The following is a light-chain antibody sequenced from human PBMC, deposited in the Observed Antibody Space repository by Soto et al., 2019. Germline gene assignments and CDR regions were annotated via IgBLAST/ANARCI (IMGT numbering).Light chain of an antibody. V-gene: IGKV3-20*01. J-gene: IGKJ1*01. Sequence: EIVLAQSPGTLSLSQGERATLSGRASQTVSDNYFAWYQQKAGQAPRLLIYGICTRATGIPDRFSGSWSGTDFTLTISTLEPEDFALYYCEQYGSSPRTFGQGTKVDIK. CDR3: EQYGSSPRT. CDR2: GIC. CDR1: QTVSDNY.